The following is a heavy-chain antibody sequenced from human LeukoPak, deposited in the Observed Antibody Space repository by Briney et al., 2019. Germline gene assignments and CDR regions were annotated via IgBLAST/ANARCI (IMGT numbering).Heavy chain of an antibody. CDR1: GFTFRTYA. CDR2: ISGSGGST. CDR3: AKTNRGGIGQCLDY. V-gene: IGHV3-23*01. J-gene: IGHJ4*02. D-gene: IGHD3-10*01. Sequence: PGGSLRLSCAASGFTFRTYAMSWVRQTPGKEPEWVSEISGSGGSTYYADSVKGRSTISRDNSKNILYLQLNSLSPEDTAVYYCAKTNRGGIGQCLDYWGQGTLVTVSS.